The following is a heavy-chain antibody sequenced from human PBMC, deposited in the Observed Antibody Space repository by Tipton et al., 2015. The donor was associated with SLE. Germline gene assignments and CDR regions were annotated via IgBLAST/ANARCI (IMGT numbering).Heavy chain of an antibody. CDR2: INHSGST. Sequence: LRLSCAVSGGSISGYYWSWIRQPPGKGLEWIGEINHSGSTKYNPSLKSRVTISVDTSKNQFSLKLSSVTAADTAAYYCARYDYGGNSYFDYWGQGTLVTVSS. J-gene: IGHJ4*02. CDR3: ARYDYGGNSYFDY. V-gene: IGHV4-34*01. CDR1: GGSISGYY. D-gene: IGHD4-23*01.